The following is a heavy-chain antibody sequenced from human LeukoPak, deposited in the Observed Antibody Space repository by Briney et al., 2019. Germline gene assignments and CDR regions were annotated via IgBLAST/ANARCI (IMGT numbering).Heavy chain of an antibody. CDR3: AKDGRGSGYFPDY. Sequence: PGESLRLSCAASGFTFSSSSMSWVRQAPGKGLEWVSYISTSGTIYYTDSVKGRFTISRDNSKNTLYLQMNSLRPEDSAVHYCAKDGRGSGYFPDYWGQGTLVTVSS. V-gene: IGHV3-48*01. CDR1: GFTFSSSS. D-gene: IGHD3-22*01. CDR2: ISTSGTI. J-gene: IGHJ4*02.